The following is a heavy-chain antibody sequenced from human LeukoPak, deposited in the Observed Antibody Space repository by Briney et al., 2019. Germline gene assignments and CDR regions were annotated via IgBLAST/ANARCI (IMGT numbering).Heavy chain of an antibody. V-gene: IGHV1-8*01. CDR1: GYTFTSYD. CDR3: ARSITSTEFDY. Sequence: ASVKVSCKASGYTFTSYDINWVRQATGQGLEWMGWMNPNSGNTGYAQKFQGRVTMTRNTSISTAYMELSSLRSEDTAVYHCARSITSTEFDYWGQGALVTVSS. J-gene: IGHJ4*02. CDR2: MNPNSGNT.